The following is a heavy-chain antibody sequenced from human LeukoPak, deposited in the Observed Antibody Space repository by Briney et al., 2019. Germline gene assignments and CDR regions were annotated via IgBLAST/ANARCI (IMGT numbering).Heavy chain of an antibody. V-gene: IGHV1-46*01. D-gene: IGHD6-19*01. Sequence: ASVKVSCKASGYTFTGYYMHWVRQAPGQGLEWMGIINPSGGSTSYAQKFQGRVTMTRDTSTSTVYMELSSLRSEDTAVYYCARDLHGRWLVQNNAFDIWGQGTMVTVSS. CDR2: INPSGGST. CDR3: ARDLHGRWLVQNNAFDI. CDR1: GYTFTGYY. J-gene: IGHJ3*02.